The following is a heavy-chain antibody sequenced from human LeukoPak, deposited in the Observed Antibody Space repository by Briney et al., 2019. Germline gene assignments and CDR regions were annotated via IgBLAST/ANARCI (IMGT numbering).Heavy chain of an antibody. J-gene: IGHJ3*02. Sequence: ASVKVSCKVSGYTLTELSMHWVRQAPGRGLEWMGGFDPEDGETIYAQKFQGRVTMTEDTSTDTAYMELSSLRSEDTAVYYCARPRDYGDYDAFDIWGQGTMVTVSS. V-gene: IGHV1-24*01. CDR3: ARPRDYGDYDAFDI. D-gene: IGHD4-17*01. CDR2: FDPEDGET. CDR1: GYTLTELS.